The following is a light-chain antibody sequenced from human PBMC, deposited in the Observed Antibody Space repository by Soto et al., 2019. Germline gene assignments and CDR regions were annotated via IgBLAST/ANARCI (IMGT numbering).Light chain of an antibody. J-gene: IGLJ2*01. CDR1: SSDVGGYKY. Sequence: QSALTQPASVSGSPGQSITISCTGTSSDVGGYKYVSWYQQHPDKAPKLRIYDVSNRPSGVSNRFSGSKSGSTADLTLSGLQAEDEADYDCSSYTGSRTHVVFGGGTKLTVL. V-gene: IGLV2-14*03. CDR3: SSYTGSRTHVV. CDR2: DVS.